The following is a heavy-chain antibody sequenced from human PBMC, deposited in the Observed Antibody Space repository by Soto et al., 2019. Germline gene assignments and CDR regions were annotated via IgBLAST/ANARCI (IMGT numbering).Heavy chain of an antibody. D-gene: IGHD3-22*01. J-gene: IGHJ4*02. CDR3: ARGWGYDSNDYYYAY. CDR1: GGTFSRHA. Sequence: QVQLVQSGAEVRKPGSSVKVSCKASGGTFSRHAISWVRQAPGQGLEWMGGISPIFGTANHAQKFQGRVTIIEDESTSTVYMELSSLRSEDMAMYYCARGWGYDSNDYYYAYWGQGTLVIVSS. V-gene: IGHV1-69*19. CDR2: ISPIFGTA.